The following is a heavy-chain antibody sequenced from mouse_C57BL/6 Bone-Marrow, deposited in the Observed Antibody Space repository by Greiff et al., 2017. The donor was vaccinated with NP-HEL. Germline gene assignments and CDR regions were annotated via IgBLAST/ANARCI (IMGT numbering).Heavy chain of an antibody. CDR2: SRNKANDYTT. CDR3: ARDAFYAMDY. V-gene: IGHV7-1*01. Sequence: VQGVESGGGLVQSGRSLRLSCATSGFTFSDFYMEWVRQAPGKGLEWIAASRNKANDYTTEYSASVKGRFIVSRDTSQSILYLQMNALRAEDTAIYYCARDAFYAMDYWGQGTSVTVSS. CDR1: GFTFSDFY. J-gene: IGHJ4*01.